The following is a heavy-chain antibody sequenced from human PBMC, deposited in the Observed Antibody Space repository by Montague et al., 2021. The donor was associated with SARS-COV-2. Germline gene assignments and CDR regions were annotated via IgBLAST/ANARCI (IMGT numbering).Heavy chain of an antibody. CDR1: GGSISSSSYY. V-gene: IGHV4-61*05. CDR3: ARVGFGEYFDY. CDR2: VFYSGST. D-gene: IGHD3-10*01. J-gene: IGHJ4*02. Sequence: SETLSLTCTVSGGSISSSSYYWSWIRHSPGKGLEWIGNVFYSGSTNYNPSLKSRVTIFVDRSKNQFSLRLSSVTAADTAVYYCARVGFGEYFDYWGQGTLVTVSS.